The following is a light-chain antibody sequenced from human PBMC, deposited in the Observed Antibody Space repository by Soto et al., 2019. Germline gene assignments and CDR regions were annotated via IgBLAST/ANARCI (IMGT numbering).Light chain of an antibody. J-gene: IGLJ2*01. CDR3: CSYAGSSTLV. Sequence: QSVLTQPASVSGSPGQSITISCTGTSSDVGNYNLVSWYQQHPGKAPKLMIYDGTKRPSGVSNRFSGSKSGNTASLTISGLQAEDEADYYCCSYAGSSTLVFGGGTQLTVL. V-gene: IGLV2-23*01. CDR1: SSDVGNYNL. CDR2: DGT.